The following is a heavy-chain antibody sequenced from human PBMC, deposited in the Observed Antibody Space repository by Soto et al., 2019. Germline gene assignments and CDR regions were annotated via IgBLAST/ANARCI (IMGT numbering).Heavy chain of an antibody. V-gene: IGHV3-30-3*01. Sequence: QAGGSLRLSCAASGFTFSSYAMHWVRQAPGKGLEWVAVISYDGSNKYYADSVKGRFTISRDNSKNTLYLQMNSLRAEDTAVYYCARDLRPELRDYYYYGMDAWGQGTTVTVSS. D-gene: IGHD1-7*01. CDR3: ARDLRPELRDYYYYGMDA. CDR2: ISYDGSNK. J-gene: IGHJ6*02. CDR1: GFTFSSYA.